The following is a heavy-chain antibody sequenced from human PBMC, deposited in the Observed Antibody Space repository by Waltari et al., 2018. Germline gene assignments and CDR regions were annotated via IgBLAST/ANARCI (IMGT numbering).Heavy chain of an antibody. CDR1: GYTFISYD. CDR3: ARGDNWNDRLDF. CDR2: INPNTGAA. J-gene: IGHJ3*01. V-gene: IGHV1-8*01. Sequence: QVQLVQSGAEVKKPGASVRVSCKASGYTFISYDLNWVRQAPGQGLEWMGWINPNTGAARFAQNFQDRVTMTRSTSETTAYMEISDLTSHDTAVYYCARGDNWNDRLDFWGQGTKVTVSS. D-gene: IGHD1-1*01.